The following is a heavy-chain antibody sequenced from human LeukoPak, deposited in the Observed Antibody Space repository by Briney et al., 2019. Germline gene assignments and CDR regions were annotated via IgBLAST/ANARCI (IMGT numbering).Heavy chain of an antibody. CDR2: ISGYNGNT. CDR3: ARTIVGATLDDAFDI. CDR1: GYTLTSYG. Sequence: ASVTVSFTASGYTLTSYGISWVRQAPGQGLEWMGWISGYNGNTNYEQKVQGRVTMTTDTSTNTAYMELRSLRSDDTAVYYCARTIVGATLDDAFDIWGQGTMVTVSS. V-gene: IGHV1-18*01. J-gene: IGHJ3*02. D-gene: IGHD1-26*01.